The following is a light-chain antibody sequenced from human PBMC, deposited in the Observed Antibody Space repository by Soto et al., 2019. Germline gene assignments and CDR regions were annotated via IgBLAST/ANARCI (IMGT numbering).Light chain of an antibody. Sequence: DIVMTQSPSTLSVSPGARATLSCRASQSVSSSYLAWYQQKPGQAPRLLIYGASSRATGIPDRFSGSGSGTDFTLTISRLEPEDFAVYYCQQYGSSPPAFGQGTKVDIK. V-gene: IGKV3-20*01. J-gene: IGKJ1*01. CDR2: GAS. CDR1: QSVSSSY. CDR3: QQYGSSPPA.